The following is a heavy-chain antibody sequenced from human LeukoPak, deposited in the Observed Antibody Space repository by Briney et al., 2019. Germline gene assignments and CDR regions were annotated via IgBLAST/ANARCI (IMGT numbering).Heavy chain of an antibody. CDR1: GGSISSYF. CDR2: IYCSGST. CDR3: ARIDRAVAGTIDY. Sequence: PSETLSLTCTVSGGSISSYFWSWIRQPPGKGLEWIGYIYCSGSTNYNPSLKSRVTMSVDTSKNQFSLKLSSVTAADTAVYYCARIDRAVAGTIDYWGQGTLVTVSS. J-gene: IGHJ4*02. V-gene: IGHV4-59*08. D-gene: IGHD6-19*01.